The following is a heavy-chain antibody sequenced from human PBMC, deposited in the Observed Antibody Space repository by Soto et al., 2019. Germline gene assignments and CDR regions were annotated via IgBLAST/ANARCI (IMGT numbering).Heavy chain of an antibody. Sequence: QVQLVQSGAEVQKPGASVKVSCKASGYTFTSYAMHWVRQAPGQRLEWMGWINAGNGNTKYSQKFQGRVTITRDTAASTAYMELSSLRSEDTAVYYCARVIGGWYYFDYRGQGTLITVSS. CDR3: ARVIGGWYYFDY. J-gene: IGHJ4*02. V-gene: IGHV1-3*01. D-gene: IGHD6-19*01. CDR2: INAGNGNT. CDR1: GYTFTSYA.